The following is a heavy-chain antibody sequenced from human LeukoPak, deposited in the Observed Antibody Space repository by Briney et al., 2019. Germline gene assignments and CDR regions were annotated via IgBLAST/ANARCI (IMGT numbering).Heavy chain of an antibody. CDR3: AGAQTYYYDSSPGY. D-gene: IGHD3-22*01. V-gene: IGHV1-24*01. CDR2: FDPEDGET. CDR1: GYTLTELS. J-gene: IGHJ4*02. Sequence: ASVKVSCKVSGYTLTELSMHWVRQAPGKGLEWMGGFDPEDGETIYAQKFQGRVTMTEDTSTDTAYMELSSLRSEDTAVYYCAGAQTYYYDSSPGYWGQGTLVTVSS.